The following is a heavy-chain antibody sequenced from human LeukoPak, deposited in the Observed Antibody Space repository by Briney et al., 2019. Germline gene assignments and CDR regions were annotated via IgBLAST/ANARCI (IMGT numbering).Heavy chain of an antibody. V-gene: IGHV3-30*02. CDR1: GFYG. CDR2: IRYDGSNK. CDR3: AKDGYSSGCSY. J-gene: IGHJ4*02. Sequence: GGSLRLSCATSGFYGMHWVRQAPGKGLEWVAFIRYDGSNKYYADSVKGRFTISRDNSKNTLYLQMNSLRAEDTAVYYCAKDGYSSGCSYWGQGTLVTVSS. D-gene: IGHD6-19*01.